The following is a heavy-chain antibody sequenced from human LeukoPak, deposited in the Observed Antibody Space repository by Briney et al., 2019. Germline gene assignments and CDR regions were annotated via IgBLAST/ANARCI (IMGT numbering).Heavy chain of an antibody. V-gene: IGHV1-2*06. CDR2: INPNSGDT. Sequence: GASVKVSCKASGYSLTGYHMHWVRQAPGQGLEWMGRINPNSGDTNYAQKLQGRVTMTRDTSISTAYMELSRLRSDDTAVYYCARGGYYDSSGPFDYWGQGTLVTVSS. CDR1: GYSLTGYH. CDR3: ARGGYYDSSGPFDY. J-gene: IGHJ4*02. D-gene: IGHD3-22*01.